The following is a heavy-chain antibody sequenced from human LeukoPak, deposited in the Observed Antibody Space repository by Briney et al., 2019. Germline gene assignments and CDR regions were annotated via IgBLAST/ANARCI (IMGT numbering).Heavy chain of an antibody. D-gene: IGHD6-13*01. CDR3: ARDYEWGYSSSWYKGYYYYYYMDV. J-gene: IGHJ6*03. Sequence: GGSLRLSCAASGFTFSSYAMHWVRQAPGKGLEWVAVISYDGSNKYYADSAKGRFTISRDNSKNTLYLQMNSLRAEDTAVYYCARDYEWGYSSSWYKGYYYYYYMDVWGKGTTVTVSS. CDR1: GFTFSSYA. V-gene: IGHV3-30*04. CDR2: ISYDGSNK.